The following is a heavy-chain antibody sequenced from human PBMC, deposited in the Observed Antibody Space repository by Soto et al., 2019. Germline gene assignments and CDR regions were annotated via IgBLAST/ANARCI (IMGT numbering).Heavy chain of an antibody. D-gene: IGHD1-7*01. CDR2: ISYDGSNQ. V-gene: IGHV3-30-3*01. CDR1: GFTFSDFE. Sequence: QVQLVESGGGVVQPGRSLRLSCSASGFTFSDFEMYWVRQAPGKGLDWVSFISYDGSNQYYAGSVKGRFTVSRDNSKNTLFLLMHSLRPEDTAVYFCARRTGTAPRFDYWGQGTLVTVSS. CDR3: ARRTGTAPRFDY. J-gene: IGHJ4*02.